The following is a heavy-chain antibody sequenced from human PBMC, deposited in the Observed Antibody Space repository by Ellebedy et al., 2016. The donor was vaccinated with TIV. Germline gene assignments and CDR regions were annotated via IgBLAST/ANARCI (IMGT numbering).Heavy chain of an antibody. D-gene: IGHD2-15*01. Sequence: ASVKVSCKASGYTFIDYGISWVRQAPGQGLEWMGWISTYNGNTNYAQKVQGRITMTTDTSTSTAYMELSSLRSDDTAVYYCAKGGAAESVVVVAARDAWFDPWGQGTLVTVSS. V-gene: IGHV1-18*01. J-gene: IGHJ5*02. CDR1: GYTFIDYG. CDR2: ISTYNGNT. CDR3: AKGGAAESVVVVAARDAWFDP.